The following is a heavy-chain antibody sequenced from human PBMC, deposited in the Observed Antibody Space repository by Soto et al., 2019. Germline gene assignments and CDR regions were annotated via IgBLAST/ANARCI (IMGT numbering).Heavy chain of an antibody. V-gene: IGHV5-51*01. J-gene: IGHJ5*02. CDR3: ARQANRYGHIFDP. CDR1: GQSFTRYW. CDR2: IYPGDSDT. Sequence: ESLRRSFTSSGQSFTRYWIGWVRQMPGKGLEWMGIIYPGDSDTRYSPSFQGQVTISADKSISTAYLQWSSLKASDTAMYYCARQANRYGHIFDPWGKGTLVTVSS. D-gene: IGHD5-18*01.